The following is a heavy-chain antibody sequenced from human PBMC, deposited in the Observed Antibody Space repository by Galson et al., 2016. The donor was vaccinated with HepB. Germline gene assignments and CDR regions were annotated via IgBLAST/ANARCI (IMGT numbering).Heavy chain of an antibody. CDR3: ARGQTRPVGATFARLES. CDR2: ISHDGSEK. J-gene: IGHJ4*02. D-gene: IGHD1-26*01. Sequence: SLRLSCAASGFSFSDYVMHWVREAPGRGLEWVAVISHDGSEKYYRGSVKGRFTVSRDNSKNTVSLTMDNLSREDTAVYHCARGQTRPVGATFARLESWGQGARVIVSS. CDR1: GFSFSDYV. V-gene: IGHV3-30*03.